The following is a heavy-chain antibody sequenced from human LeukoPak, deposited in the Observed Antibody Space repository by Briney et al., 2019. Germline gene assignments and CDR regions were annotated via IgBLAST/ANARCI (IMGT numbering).Heavy chain of an antibody. J-gene: IGHJ4*02. CDR1: GFTFNIYW. D-gene: IGHD4-17*01. CDR2: INQDGSEK. CDR3: ARDKSYGDSEDY. V-gene: IGHV3-7*05. Sequence: PGGSLRLSCVASGFTFNIYWMSWVRQAPGKGLEWVANINQDGSEKYYVDSVKGRFTISRDNAKNSLYLQMNSLRAEDTAVYYCARDKSYGDSEDYWGQGTLVTVSS.